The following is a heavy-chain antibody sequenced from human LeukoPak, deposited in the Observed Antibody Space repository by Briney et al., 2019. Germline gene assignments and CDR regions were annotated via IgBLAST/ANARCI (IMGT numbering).Heavy chain of an antibody. CDR1: SGSISSNY. J-gene: IGHJ4*02. CDR3: AGYDFWSAQKDDY. V-gene: IGHV4-59*01. Sequence: SETLSLTCTVSSGSISSNYWNWIRQPPGKGLEWIGYIYYSGSTDYNPSLKSRVTISVDTSKNQFSLKLSSVTAADTAVYYCAGYDFWSAQKDDYWGQGTLVTVSS. D-gene: IGHD3-3*01. CDR2: IYYSGST.